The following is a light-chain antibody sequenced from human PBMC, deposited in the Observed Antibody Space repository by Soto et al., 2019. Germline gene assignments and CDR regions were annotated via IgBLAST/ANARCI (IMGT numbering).Light chain of an antibody. CDR3: MQGTHWPIT. J-gene: IGKJ5*01. CDR2: KVS. Sequence: DVVMTQSPLSLPVTLGQPASISCRSNQSLVHSDGIAYFSWFQXRPGRSPRRXIYKVSNRDSGVPARFSGSGSGTDFALTINRVEAEDFAVYYCMQGTHWPITFGQGTRLDIK. V-gene: IGKV2-30*02. CDR1: QSLVHSDGIAY.